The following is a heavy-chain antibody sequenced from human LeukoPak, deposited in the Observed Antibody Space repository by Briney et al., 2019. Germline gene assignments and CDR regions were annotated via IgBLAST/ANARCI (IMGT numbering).Heavy chain of an antibody. CDR3: ARASSSGYFDY. Sequence: SETLSLTCTVSGGSISSYYWSWIRQPPGKGLEWIGYIYYSGSTNYNPSLKSRVTISVDTSKNQFSLRLSSVTAADTAVYYCARASSSGYFDYWGQGTLVTVSS. V-gene: IGHV4-59*01. CDR2: IYYSGST. J-gene: IGHJ4*02. D-gene: IGHD6-6*01. CDR1: GGSISSYY.